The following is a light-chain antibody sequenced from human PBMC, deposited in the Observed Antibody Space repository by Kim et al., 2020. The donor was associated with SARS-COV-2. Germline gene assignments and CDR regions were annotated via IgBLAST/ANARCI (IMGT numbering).Light chain of an antibody. CDR1: NIGSKS. J-gene: IGLJ2*01. Sequence: PGKTAGITCGGNNIGSKSVHWYQQKPGRAPVLVIYYDSDRPSGIPERFSGANSGNTAALTISRVEAGDEADYYCQVWDSSSDPHVVFGGGTQLTVL. V-gene: IGLV3-21*04. CDR3: QVWDSSSDPHVV. CDR2: YDS.